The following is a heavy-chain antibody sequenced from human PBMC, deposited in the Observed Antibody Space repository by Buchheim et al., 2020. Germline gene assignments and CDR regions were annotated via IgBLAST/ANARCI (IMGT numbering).Heavy chain of an antibody. CDR2: IWYDGSEQ. V-gene: IGHV3-33*01. Sequence: QVQLVESGGGVVQPGRSLRLSCEASGFIFNTHAMHWVRQAPGKGLEWVGFIWYDGSEQAYGASVKGRFTISRDNPKNTVYLQMNSLRAEDTAVYYCAREPPSSGWSLDRWGQGT. D-gene: IGHD6-19*01. CDR1: GFIFNTHA. J-gene: IGHJ5*02. CDR3: AREPPSSGWSLDR.